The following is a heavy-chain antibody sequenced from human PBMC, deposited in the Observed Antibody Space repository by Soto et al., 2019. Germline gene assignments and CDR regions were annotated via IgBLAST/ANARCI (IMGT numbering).Heavy chain of an antibody. J-gene: IGHJ4*02. CDR2: IYHSGST. CDR3: ARRGANEGYFDTSGKFMGSF. Sequence: KPSETLSLTCAVSGSSISSSNWWSWVRQPPGKGLEWIGEIYHSGSTNYNPSLKSRVTISVDTSKNQFSLKLSSLTAADTAVYYCARRGANEGYFDTSGKFMGSFWGQGTLVT. V-gene: IGHV4-4*02. CDR1: GSSISSSNW. D-gene: IGHD3-22*01.